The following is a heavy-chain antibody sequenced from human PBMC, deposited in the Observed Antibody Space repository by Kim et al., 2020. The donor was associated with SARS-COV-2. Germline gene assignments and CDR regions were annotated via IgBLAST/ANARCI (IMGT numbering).Heavy chain of an antibody. CDR2: INHSGST. V-gene: IGHV4-34*01. D-gene: IGHD4-17*01. Sequence: SETLSLTCAVYGGSFSGYYWSWIRQPPGKGLEWIGEINHSGSTNYNPSLKSRVTISVDTSKNQFSLKLSSVTAADTAVYYCARGRGGTTVVTLGLGYYYYYGIDVWGRGTTVTVSS. J-gene: IGHJ6*04. CDR3: ARGRGGTTVVTLGLGYYYYYGIDV. CDR1: GGSFSGYY.